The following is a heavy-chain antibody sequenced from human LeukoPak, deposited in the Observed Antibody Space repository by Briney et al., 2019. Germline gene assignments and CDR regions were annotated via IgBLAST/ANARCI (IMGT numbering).Heavy chain of an antibody. CDR2: ISAYNGNT. D-gene: IGHD2-2*01. CDR1: GYTFTSYG. CDR3: ASHYCSSTSCYADYGMDV. Sequence: ASVKVSCKASGYTFTSYGISWVRQAPGQGLEWMGWISAYNGNTNYAQKPQGRVTMTTDTSTSTAYMELRSLRSDDTAVYYCASHYCSSTSCYADYGMDVWGKGTTVTVSS. J-gene: IGHJ6*04. V-gene: IGHV1-18*04.